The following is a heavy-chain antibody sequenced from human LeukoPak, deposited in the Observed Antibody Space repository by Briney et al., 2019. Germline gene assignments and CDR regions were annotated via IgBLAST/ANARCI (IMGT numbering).Heavy chain of an antibody. D-gene: IGHD2-2*01. CDR2: ISSSSSYI. Sequence: GGSLRLSCAASGFTFSSYSMNWVRQAPGKGLEWVSSISSSSSYIYYADSVKGRFTISRDNAKNSLYLQMNSLRAEDTAVYYCARDRWGKVPAAAYYFFDYWGQGTLVTVSS. CDR1: GFTFSSYS. CDR3: ARDRWGKVPAAAYYFFDY. J-gene: IGHJ4*02. V-gene: IGHV3-21*01.